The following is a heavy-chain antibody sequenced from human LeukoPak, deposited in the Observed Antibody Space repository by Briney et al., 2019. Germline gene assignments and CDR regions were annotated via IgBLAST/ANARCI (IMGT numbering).Heavy chain of an antibody. CDR2: IYNGKT. J-gene: IGHJ3*02. Sequence: PSETLSLTCTVSGGSISVSSYYWGWIRQPPGKGLEWIGNIYNGKTYYNPSLKSRVTISVDTSKIQFSLKLTSVTAADTAVYYCARGIVAAPERALDIWGQGTTVTVSS. D-gene: IGHD6-13*01. CDR3: ARGIVAAPERALDI. V-gene: IGHV4-39*07. CDR1: GGSISVSSYY.